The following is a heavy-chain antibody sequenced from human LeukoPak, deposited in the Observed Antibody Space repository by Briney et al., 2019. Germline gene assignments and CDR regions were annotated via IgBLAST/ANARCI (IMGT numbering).Heavy chain of an antibody. CDR1: GFTFSNYD. V-gene: IGHV3-33*01. CDR3: ARVHQTYYDSSGYPDYFDY. CDR2: ISYDGTNK. D-gene: IGHD3-22*01. J-gene: IGHJ4*02. Sequence: SGRSLRLSCAAAGFTFSNYDMHWVRQAPGKGLEWVAVISYDGTNKYYADFVKGRFTISRDKSKNMLYLQMNSLRAEDTAVYYCARVHQTYYDSSGYPDYFDYWGQGTLVTVSS.